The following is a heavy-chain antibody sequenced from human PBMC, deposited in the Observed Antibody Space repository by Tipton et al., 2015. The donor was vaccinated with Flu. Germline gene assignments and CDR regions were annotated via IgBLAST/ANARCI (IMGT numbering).Heavy chain of an antibody. V-gene: IGHV1-18*01. CDR1: GYTFTSYG. CDR3: ARDGASTVTTHSHYCFYYGMDV. Sequence: QLVQSGAEVKKPGASVKVSCKASGYTFTSYGISWVRQAPGQGLEWMGWISAYNGNTNYAQKLQGRVTMTTDTSTSAAYMELRSLGSDATAVYYCARDGASTVTTHSHYCFYYGMDVWGQGTTVTVSS. J-gene: IGHJ6*02. CDR2: ISAYNGNT. D-gene: IGHD4-11*01.